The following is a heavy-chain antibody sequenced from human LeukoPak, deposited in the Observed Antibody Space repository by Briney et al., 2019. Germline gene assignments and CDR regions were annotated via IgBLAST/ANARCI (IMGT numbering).Heavy chain of an antibody. V-gene: IGHV1-18*01. CDR2: ISPYIGNT. CDR3: ARFTPRLSREKFDY. CDR1: GYTLTELS. J-gene: IGHJ4*02. Sequence: ASVKVSCKVSGYTLTELSMHWVRQAPGQGLEWMGWISPYIGNTYYSQKLQGRVTMTTDTSTTTAYMELRSLRSDDTGVYYCARFTPRLSREKFDYWGQGTLVTVSS. D-gene: IGHD3-3*02.